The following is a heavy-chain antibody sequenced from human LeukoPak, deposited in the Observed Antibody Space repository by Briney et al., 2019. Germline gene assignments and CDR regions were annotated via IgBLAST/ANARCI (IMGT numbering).Heavy chain of an antibody. CDR2: IHPSGGNT. CDR3: ARDSSSTRCQGPVFDN. CDR1: GYTFTSNY. Sequence: ASVKVSCKASGYTFTSNYMHWVRQAPGQGLEWMGIIHPSGGNTNYAQKFQGRVAMTRDTSTSTVYMELSSLRSEDTAIYYCARDSSSTRCQGPVFDNWGQGTLVTVSS. D-gene: IGHD2-2*01. J-gene: IGHJ4*02. V-gene: IGHV1-46*01.